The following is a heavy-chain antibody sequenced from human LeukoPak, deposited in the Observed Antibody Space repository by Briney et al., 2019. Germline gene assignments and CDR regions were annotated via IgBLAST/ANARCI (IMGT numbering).Heavy chain of an antibody. J-gene: IGHJ4*02. CDR1: GFTFSSYS. V-gene: IGHV3-21*01. Sequence: PGGSLRLSCAASGFTFSSYSMNWVRQAPGKGLEWVSSISSSSSYIYYADSVKGRFTISRDNAKNSLYLQMNSLRAEDTAVYYCARDGEGGVGATMGDYWGQGTLVTVSS. CDR3: ARDGEGGVGATMGDY. D-gene: IGHD1-26*01. CDR2: ISSSSSYI.